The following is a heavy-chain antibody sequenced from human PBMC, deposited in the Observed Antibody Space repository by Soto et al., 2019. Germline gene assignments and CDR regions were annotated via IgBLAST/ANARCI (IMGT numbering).Heavy chain of an antibody. J-gene: IGHJ4*02. V-gene: IGHV3-30*18. CDR2: ITYDGSNK. CDR3: AKDRVGGTFYTPLGF. CDR1: GFNFDNYG. Sequence: LRLSCQASGFNFDNYGMHWVRQAPGKGLEWVAVITYDGSNKYYADSVKCRFTISRDNSKNTLSLHLKTLKPEDTAVYHCAKDRVGGTFYTPLGFWGQGTLVTVSS. D-gene: IGHD1-7*01.